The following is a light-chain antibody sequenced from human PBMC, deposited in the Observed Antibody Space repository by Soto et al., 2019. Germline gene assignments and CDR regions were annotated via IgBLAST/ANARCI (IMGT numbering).Light chain of an antibody. CDR1: QSVGRDY. J-gene: IGKJ4*01. CDR2: HAS. CDR3: HQYASEPLT. Sequence: EIVLTQSPGTLSLSPGESVTLSCRASQSVGRDYLAWFQHKPGQAPRLLVHHASTRATGVPDRFSGSRSGTDFTFTVSRLEPEDFAIYYCHQYASEPLTFGGGTKLEIK. V-gene: IGKV3-20*01.